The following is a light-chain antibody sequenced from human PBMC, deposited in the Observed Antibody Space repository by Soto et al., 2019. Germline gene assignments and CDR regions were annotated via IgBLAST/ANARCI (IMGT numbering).Light chain of an antibody. Sequence: DIQMTQSPSSPSASVGDRVTITCRASQGISTYLGWYQQKPGKVHKSLIYIASSLQSGVTSRFSSSGWGTEFTLSISDMQPDDFATYYCQKDTRFPWMFGQETKVAIK. CDR2: IAS. J-gene: IGKJ1*01. CDR1: QGISTY. CDR3: QKDTRFPWM. V-gene: IGKV1-16*01.